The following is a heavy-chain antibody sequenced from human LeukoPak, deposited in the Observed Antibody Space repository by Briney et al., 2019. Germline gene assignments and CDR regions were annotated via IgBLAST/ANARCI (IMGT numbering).Heavy chain of an antibody. Sequence: GGSLRLSCAASGFTFSSYAMSWVRQAPGKGLEWVSAISGSGGSTYYADSVKGRFAISRDNSKNTLYLQMNSLRAEDTAVYYCAKATYYDFWSGYYSGGYYFDYWGQGTLVTVSS. CDR2: ISGSGGST. J-gene: IGHJ4*02. CDR1: GFTFSSYA. V-gene: IGHV3-23*01. D-gene: IGHD3-3*01. CDR3: AKATYYDFWSGYYSGGYYFDY.